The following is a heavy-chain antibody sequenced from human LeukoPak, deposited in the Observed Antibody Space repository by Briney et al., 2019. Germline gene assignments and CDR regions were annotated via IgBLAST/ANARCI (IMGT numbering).Heavy chain of an antibody. CDR1: GGSFSGYY. Sequence: LETLSLTCAVYGGSFSGYYWSWIRQPPGKGLEWIGEINHSGSTNYNPSLKSRVTISVDTSKNQFSLKLSSVTAADTAVYYCARGVVIVPASFDYWGQGTLVTVSS. J-gene: IGHJ4*02. CDR3: ARGVVIVPASFDY. CDR2: INHSGST. D-gene: IGHD2/OR15-2a*01. V-gene: IGHV4-34*01.